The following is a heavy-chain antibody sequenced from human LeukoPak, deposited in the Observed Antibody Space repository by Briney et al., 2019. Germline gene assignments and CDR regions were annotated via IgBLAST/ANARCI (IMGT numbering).Heavy chain of an antibody. D-gene: IGHD3-22*01. CDR2: ISYDGSNK. Sequence: GRSLRLSCAASGFTFSSYAMHWVRQAPGKGLEWVAVISYDGSNKYYADSVKGRFTISRDNSKNTLYLQMNSLRAEDTTVYYCAGGYYDSSGYYDEEALDYWGQGTLVTVSS. CDR1: GFTFSSYA. V-gene: IGHV3-30*04. CDR3: AGGYYDSSGYYDEEALDY. J-gene: IGHJ4*02.